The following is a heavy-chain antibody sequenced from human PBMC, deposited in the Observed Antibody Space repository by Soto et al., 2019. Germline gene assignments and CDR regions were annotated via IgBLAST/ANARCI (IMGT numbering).Heavy chain of an antibody. CDR1: GGTFSSYA. CDR3: ARDLIAVDYRKNNWFDT. D-gene: IGHD6-19*01. Sequence: SVKVSCKASGGTFSSYAISWVRQAPGQGLEWMGGVIPIFGTANYAQKFQGRVTITADESTSTAYMELSSLRSEDTAVYYCARDLIAVDYRKNNWFDTWGQGTLVTVSS. V-gene: IGHV1-69*13. J-gene: IGHJ5*02. CDR2: VIPIFGTA.